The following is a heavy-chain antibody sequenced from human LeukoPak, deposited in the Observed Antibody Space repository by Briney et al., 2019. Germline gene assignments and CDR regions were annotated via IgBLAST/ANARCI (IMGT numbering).Heavy chain of an antibody. CDR3: ARDLYGGFDP. J-gene: IGHJ5*02. D-gene: IGHD4-17*01. Sequence: PSETLSLTCTVSGYSISSGYYWGWIRQPAGKGLEWIGRIYTSGSTNYNPSLKSRVTMSVDTSKNQFSLKLSSVTAADTAVYYCARDLYGGFDPWGQGTLVTVSS. CDR1: GYSISSGYY. V-gene: IGHV4-4*07. CDR2: IYTSGST.